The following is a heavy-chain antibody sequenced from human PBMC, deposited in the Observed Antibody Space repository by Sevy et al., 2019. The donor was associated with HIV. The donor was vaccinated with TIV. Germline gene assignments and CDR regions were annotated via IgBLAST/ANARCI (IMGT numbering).Heavy chain of an antibody. J-gene: IGHJ6*02. CDR3: ARRFCGGAKCYEDYYFAMDV. CDR1: EYTFTGYY. Sequence: ASVKVSCKASEYTFTGYYIHWVRQAPGQGLEWMGCINPDTGVTRYIQKLQGRVPMTRDTSISTAYMELRSLSPDDTAEYFCARRFCGGAKCYEDYYFAMDVWGQGTTVTVSS. V-gene: IGHV1-2*02. D-gene: IGHD3-3*01. CDR2: INPDTGVT.